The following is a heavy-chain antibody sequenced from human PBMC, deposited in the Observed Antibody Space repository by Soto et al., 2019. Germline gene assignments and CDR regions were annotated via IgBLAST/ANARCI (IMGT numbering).Heavy chain of an antibody. J-gene: IGHJ3*02. CDR3: ARADSSSFNAFDI. CDR2: INTNSGGT. CDR1: GYTFTSYD. V-gene: IGHV1-2*04. Sequence: ASVTFSCKASGYTFTSYDIRCVRQAPGQGLEWMGWINTNSGGTNYAQKFQGWVTMTRDTSISTAYMELSRLRSDDTAVYYCARADSSSFNAFDIWGQGTMVTVSS. D-gene: IGHD6-13*01.